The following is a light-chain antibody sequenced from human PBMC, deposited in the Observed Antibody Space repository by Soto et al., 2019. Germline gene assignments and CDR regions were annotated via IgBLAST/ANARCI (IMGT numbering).Light chain of an antibody. CDR3: RSYASNIIYV. CDR1: SSDVGGYNY. V-gene: IGLV2-14*01. CDR2: DVS. J-gene: IGLJ1*01. Sequence: QSVLTQPASVSGSPGQSITISCTGTSSDVGGYNYVSWYQQHPGKAPKLMIYDVSNRPSGVSNRFSGSKSGNTASLTISGLQAEDEADYYCRSYASNIIYVFGTGTKVTVL.